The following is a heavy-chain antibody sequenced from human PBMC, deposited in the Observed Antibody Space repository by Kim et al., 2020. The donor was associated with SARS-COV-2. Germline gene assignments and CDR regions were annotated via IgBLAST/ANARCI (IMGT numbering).Heavy chain of an antibody. Sequence: SQTLSLTCSVSGGSITDSPSYWGWIRQPPGKGLEWIGNVYYTGTAYYRPSLKSRVLIYIDTPNNQLSLRLSSVTAADTAKYFCARLVGDPSDSQVFIYAF. D-gene: IGHD2-21*01. CDR3: ARLVGDPSDSQVFIYAF. CDR2: VYYTGTA. J-gene: IGHJ3*01. V-gene: IGHV4-39*01. CDR1: GGSITDSPSY.